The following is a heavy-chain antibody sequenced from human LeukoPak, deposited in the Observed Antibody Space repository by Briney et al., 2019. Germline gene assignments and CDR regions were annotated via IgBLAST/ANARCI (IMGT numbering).Heavy chain of an antibody. CDR3: GFSEGDY. CDR2: RHSSGAT. J-gene: IGHJ4*02. Sequence: SETLSLTCTVSGGSINNYWWAWIRQPPGKGLQWIGYRHSSGATSYNLSLESRVTISIDTSRNQFSLKLSSVTAADTAMYFCGFSEGDYWGQGALVTVSS. D-gene: IGHD6-25*01. CDR1: GGSINNYW. V-gene: IGHV4-4*08.